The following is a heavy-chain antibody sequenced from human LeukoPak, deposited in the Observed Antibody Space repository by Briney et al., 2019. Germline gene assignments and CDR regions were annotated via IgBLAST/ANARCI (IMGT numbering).Heavy chain of an antibody. J-gene: IGHJ4*02. V-gene: IGHV3-33*06. CDR2: LWSDGSSK. CDR1: GFTFNSYG. CDR3: AKITDAAVIRSSFDY. Sequence: GGSLRLSCAASGFTFNSYGMHWVRQAPGKGLEWVAALWSDGSSKYYADSVKGRFTISRDNSKNTLFLQMNSLRADDTAVYYCAKITDAAVIRSSFDYWGQGTLVTVSS. D-gene: IGHD5-18*01.